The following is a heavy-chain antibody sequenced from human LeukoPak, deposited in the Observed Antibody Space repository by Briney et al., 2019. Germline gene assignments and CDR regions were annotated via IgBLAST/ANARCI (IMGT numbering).Heavy chain of an antibody. D-gene: IGHD1-26*01. V-gene: IGHV4-59*08. Sequence: PSETLSLTCTVSGDSLSDYFWSWVRQPPGKGLEWIGYNSGSTNYNPSLKSRVTILLDRSQNQFSLKLNSVTAADTAVYYCARGRGYGGNYLRSFDIWGQGTMVTVSS. J-gene: IGHJ3*02. CDR3: ARGRGYGGNYLRSFDI. CDR2: NSGST. CDR1: GDSLSDYF.